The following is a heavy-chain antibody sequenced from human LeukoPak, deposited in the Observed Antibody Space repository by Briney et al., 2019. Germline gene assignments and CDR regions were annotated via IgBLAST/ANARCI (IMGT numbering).Heavy chain of an antibody. CDR1: GGSISSYY. Sequence: SETLSLTCTVSGGSISSYYWSWIRQTPGKGLEWIGYIYYTGSTNYSPSLKSRVTMSVDSSKNQFSLNLRSVTAADTAVYYCAKSDYDDGDDFDIWGQGTMVTVSS. V-gene: IGHV4-59*08. D-gene: IGHD4-17*01. CDR3: AKSDYDDGDDFDI. CDR2: IYYTGST. J-gene: IGHJ3*02.